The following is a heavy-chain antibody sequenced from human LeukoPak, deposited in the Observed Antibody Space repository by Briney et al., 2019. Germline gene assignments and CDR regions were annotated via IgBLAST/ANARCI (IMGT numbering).Heavy chain of an antibody. CDR3: ASPGWELLPGGGY. D-gene: IGHD1-26*01. V-gene: IGHV3-21*01. J-gene: IGHJ4*02. Sequence: PGGSLRLSCAASGFTFRSYSMNWVRQAPGKGLEWVSSISSSSSYIFYVDSVKGRFTISRDNAKNSLYLQMNSLRAEDTAVYYCASPGWELLPGGGYWGQGTLVTVS. CDR2: ISSSSSYI. CDR1: GFTFRSYS.